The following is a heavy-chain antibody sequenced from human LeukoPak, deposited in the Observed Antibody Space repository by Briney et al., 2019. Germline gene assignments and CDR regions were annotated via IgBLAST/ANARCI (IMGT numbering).Heavy chain of an antibody. CDR2: INHSGST. D-gene: IGHD5-24*01. Sequence: ASETLSLTCAVYGGSFSGYYWSWIRQPPGKGLEWIGEINHSGSTNYNPSLKSRVTISVDTSKNRFSLKLSSVTAADTAVYYCARGRWLQGYFDYWGQGTLVTVSS. J-gene: IGHJ4*02. CDR3: ARGRWLQGYFDY. CDR1: GGSFSGYY. V-gene: IGHV4-34*01.